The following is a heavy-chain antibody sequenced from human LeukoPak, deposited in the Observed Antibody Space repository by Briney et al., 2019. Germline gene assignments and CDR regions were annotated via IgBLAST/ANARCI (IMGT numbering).Heavy chain of an antibody. J-gene: IGHJ6*02. CDR2: IYHSGST. CDR1: GGSISSGGYS. CDR3: AGDCSSTSCSNYGMDV. V-gene: IGHV4-30-2*01. Sequence: SETLSLTCAVSGGSISSGGYSWSWIRQPPGKGLEWIGYIYHSGSTYYNPSLKSRVTISVDRSKNQFSLKLSSVTAADTAVYYCAGDCSSTSCSNYGMDVWGQGTTVTVSS. D-gene: IGHD2-2*01.